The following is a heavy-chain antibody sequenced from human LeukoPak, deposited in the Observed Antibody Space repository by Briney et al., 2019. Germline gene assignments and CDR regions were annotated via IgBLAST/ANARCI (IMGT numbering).Heavy chain of an antibody. D-gene: IGHD3-22*01. CDR2: IYYSGST. Sequence: SETLSLTCTVSGGSISSSSYYWGWIRQPPGKGLEWIGSIYYSGSTNYNPSLKSRVTMSVDTSKNQFSLKMSSVTAADMAVYYCAREQVGYYDSSGYYCYFDYWGQGTLVTVSS. CDR3: AREQVGYYDSSGYYCYFDY. CDR1: GGSISSSSYY. J-gene: IGHJ4*02. V-gene: IGHV4-39*07.